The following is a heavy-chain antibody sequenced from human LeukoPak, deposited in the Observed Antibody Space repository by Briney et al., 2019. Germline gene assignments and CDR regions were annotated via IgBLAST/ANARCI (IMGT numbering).Heavy chain of an antibody. V-gene: IGHV4-4*07. J-gene: IGHJ4*02. CDR1: GGSISSYY. Sequence: ASETLSLTCTVSGGSISSYYWSWIRQPAGKELEWLGRIFSGGSTNYNASLKNRLTMSVDTSKNQFSLRLTSMTAADTAVYYCARESAAVAGRGFDYWGQGTLVTVSS. CDR2: IFSGGST. CDR3: ARESAAVAGRGFDY. D-gene: IGHD6-19*01.